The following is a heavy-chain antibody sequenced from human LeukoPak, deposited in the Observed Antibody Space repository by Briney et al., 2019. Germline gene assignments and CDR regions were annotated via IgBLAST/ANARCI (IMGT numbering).Heavy chain of an antibody. CDR1: GFTFIAYY. CDR2: MNPNSGNT. D-gene: IGHD6-13*01. Sequence: ASVKVSCKASGFTFIAYYMHWVRQATGQGLEWMGWMNPNSGNTGYAQKFQGGVTMTRNTSISTAYMELSSLRSEDTAVYYCATSSNWYEWNYWGQGTLVTVSS. CDR3: ATSSNWYEWNY. V-gene: IGHV1-8*02. J-gene: IGHJ4*02.